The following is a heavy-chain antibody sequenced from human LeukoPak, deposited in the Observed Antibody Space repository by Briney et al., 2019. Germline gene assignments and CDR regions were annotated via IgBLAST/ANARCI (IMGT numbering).Heavy chain of an antibody. CDR2: IGYDESKK. CDR3: ARGTPGSQNWFDP. CDR1: GFTFNNFG. D-gene: IGHD1-26*01. J-gene: IGHJ5*02. Sequence: PGGSLRLSCEASGFTFNNFGMHWVRQAPGKGLEWVAFIGYDESKKYYADSVKGRFTISRGNSKNTLYLQMNSLRAEDTAVYYCARGTPGSQNWFDPWGQGTLVTVSS. V-gene: IGHV3-30*02.